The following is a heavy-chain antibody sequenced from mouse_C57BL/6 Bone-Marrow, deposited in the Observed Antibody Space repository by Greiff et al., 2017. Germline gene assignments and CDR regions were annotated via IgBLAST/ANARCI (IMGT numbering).Heavy chain of an antibody. J-gene: IGHJ4*01. D-gene: IGHD1-1*01. V-gene: IGHV3-6*01. CDR3: AREGNYYGSSYHYAMDY. Sequence: EVQLVESGPGLVKPSQSLSLTCSVTGYSITSGYYWNWIRQFPGNKLEWMGYISYDGSNNYNPSLKNRISITRDTSKNQFFLKLNSVTTEDTATYYCAREGNYYGSSYHYAMDYWGQGTSVTVSS. CDR2: ISYDGSN. CDR1: GYSITSGYY.